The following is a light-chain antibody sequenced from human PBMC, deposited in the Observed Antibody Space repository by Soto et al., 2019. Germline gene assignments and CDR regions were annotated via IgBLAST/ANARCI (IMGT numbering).Light chain of an antibody. V-gene: IGKV3-20*01. CDR1: QSVPRSY. J-gene: IGKJ5*01. CDR2: GTS. Sequence: EIVLTQSPGTLSLSPGERATLSGRASQSVPRSYLAWYQQKPGQAPRLLIYGTSSRATGIPDRFSGSGSGTGFTLTISRLEPEDFAVFYCQQYGSSITFGQGTRLEI. CDR3: QQYGSSIT.